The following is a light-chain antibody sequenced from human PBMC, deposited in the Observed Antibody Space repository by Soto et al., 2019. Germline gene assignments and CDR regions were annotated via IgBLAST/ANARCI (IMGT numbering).Light chain of an antibody. J-gene: IGLJ2*01. V-gene: IGLV1-44*01. CDR1: SSNIGSHT. CDR2: TDN. Sequence: QSVLTQPPSASGTPGQRVTISCSGSSSNIGSHTVNWYQQLPGTAPKLLLYTDNQRPSGVPDRFSGSKSGTSASLAISGLQSEDEADYYCAAWDDRLKGPVFGGGTQLTVL. CDR3: AAWDDRLKGPV.